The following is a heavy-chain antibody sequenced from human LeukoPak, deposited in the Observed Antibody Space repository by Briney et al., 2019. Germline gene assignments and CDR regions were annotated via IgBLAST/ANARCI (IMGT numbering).Heavy chain of an antibody. CDR2: ISSSGSTI. V-gene: IGHV3-48*04. CDR3: ARDQYFGALDY. Sequence: PGGSLRLSCAASGFTFSSYWMSWVRQAPGKGLEWVSYISSSGSTIYYADSVKGRFTISRDNAKNSLYLQMNSLRAEDTAVYYCARDQYFGALDYWGQGTLVTVSS. J-gene: IGHJ4*02. D-gene: IGHD3-9*01. CDR1: GFTFSSYW.